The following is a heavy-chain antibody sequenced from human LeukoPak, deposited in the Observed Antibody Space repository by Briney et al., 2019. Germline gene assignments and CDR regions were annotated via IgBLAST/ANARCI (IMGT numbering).Heavy chain of an antibody. CDR2: INHSRST. Sequence: SETLSLTCAVYGGSFSGYYWSWIRQPPGKGLEWIGEINHSRSTNYNPSLKSRVTISVDTSKNQFSLKLSSVTAADTAVYYCARGRSSGWTSPFDYWGQGTLVTVSS. CDR1: GGSFSGYY. V-gene: IGHV4-34*01. D-gene: IGHD6-19*01. J-gene: IGHJ4*02. CDR3: ARGRSSGWTSPFDY.